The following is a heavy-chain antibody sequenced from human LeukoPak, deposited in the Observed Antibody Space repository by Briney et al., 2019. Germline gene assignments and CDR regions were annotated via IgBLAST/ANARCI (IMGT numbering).Heavy chain of an antibody. CDR1: GYSFTIYW. V-gene: IGHV5-10-1*01. CDR3: AITSLITMIRD. J-gene: IGHJ4*02. D-gene: IGHD3-10*01. Sequence: GESLRISGQGFGYSFTIYWISWVRQMPGKGLEWMGRIDPSVSYTNYSPSLRGHVTISADKSISAAYLQWSSLKASGTAMYYCAITSLITMIRDWGQGTLVTVSS. CDR2: IDPSVSYT.